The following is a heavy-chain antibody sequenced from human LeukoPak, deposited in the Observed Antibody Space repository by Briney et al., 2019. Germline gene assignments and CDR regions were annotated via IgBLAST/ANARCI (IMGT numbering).Heavy chain of an antibody. J-gene: IGHJ3*02. V-gene: IGHV4-39*02. D-gene: IGHD6-6*01. Sequence: PSETLSLTCTVSGGSISSSSYYWGWIRQPPGRGLEWIGSIYYSGSTYYNPSLKSRVTISVDTSKNQFSLKLSSVTAADTAVYYCARDPRYSSSVHVFDIWGQGTMVTVSS. CDR2: IYYSGST. CDR3: ARDPRYSSSVHVFDI. CDR1: GGSISSSSYY.